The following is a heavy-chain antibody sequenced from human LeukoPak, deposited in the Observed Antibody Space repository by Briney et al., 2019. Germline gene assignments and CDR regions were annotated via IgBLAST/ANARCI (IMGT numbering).Heavy chain of an antibody. D-gene: IGHD4-17*01. J-gene: IGHJ5*02. V-gene: IGHV3-48*03. CDR1: GFTFSSYE. Sequence: PGGSLTLSCVSSGFTFSSYEMNWVRQAPGKGLEWVSYISSSGSTIHYADSVKDRFTISRDNAKNSLFLQISSLRAEDTAVYYCVTAPMSTPTPPSWGQGTLVTVSS. CDR2: ISSSGSTI. CDR3: VTAPMSTPTPPS.